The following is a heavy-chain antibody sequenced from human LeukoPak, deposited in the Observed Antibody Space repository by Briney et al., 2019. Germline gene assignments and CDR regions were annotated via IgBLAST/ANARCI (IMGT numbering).Heavy chain of an antibody. J-gene: IGHJ5*02. CDR3: ARVYSSGWYGGDWFDP. Sequence: PGGSLRLSCAASGFTFSDYYMSWIRQAPGKGLEWVSYIISSSSYTNYADSVKGRFTISRDNAKNLLYLQMNSLRAEDTAVYYCARVYSSGWYGGDWFDPWGQGTLVTVSS. V-gene: IGHV3-11*06. D-gene: IGHD6-19*01. CDR2: IISSSSYT. CDR1: GFTFSDYY.